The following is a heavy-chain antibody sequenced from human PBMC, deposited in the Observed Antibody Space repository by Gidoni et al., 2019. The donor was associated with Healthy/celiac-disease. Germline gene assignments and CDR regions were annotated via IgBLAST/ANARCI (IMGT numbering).Heavy chain of an antibody. D-gene: IGHD3-16*01. V-gene: IGHV3-21*01. CDR1: GFTFSSYS. Sequence: EVQLVESGGGLVKPGGSMRLSCAASGFTFSSYSMNWVRQAPGKGLEWVSSISSSSSYIYYADSVKGRFTISRDNAKNSLYLQMNSLRAEDTAVYYCARVWVGAFDIWGQGTMVTVSS. CDR3: ARVWVGAFDI. J-gene: IGHJ3*02. CDR2: ISSSSSYI.